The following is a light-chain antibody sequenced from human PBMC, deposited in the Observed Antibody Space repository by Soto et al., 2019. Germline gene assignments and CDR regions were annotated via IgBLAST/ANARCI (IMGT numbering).Light chain of an antibody. V-gene: IGKV3-15*01. CDR1: QSVSSN. J-gene: IGKJ4*01. CDR2: GAS. Sequence: EIVMTQSPATLSVSPGERATLSCRASQSVSSNLAWYQQKPGQAPRLLIYGASTRATGIPARFSGSGSGTEFTLTISSLQAEDFAVYYWQQYNNWPLTGGGGTKVEIK. CDR3: QQYNNWPLT.